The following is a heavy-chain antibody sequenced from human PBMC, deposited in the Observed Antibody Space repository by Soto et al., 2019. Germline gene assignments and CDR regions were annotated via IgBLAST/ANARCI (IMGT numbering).Heavy chain of an antibody. Sequence: EVQLVESGGGLVQPGGSLRLSCAASGFTFSSYSMNWVRQAPGKGLEWVSYISSSSSTIYYADSVKGRFTISRDNAKNSLYLQMNSLRDEDTAVYYCARDDVYYDSSGYSRYYYYYGMDVWGQGTTVTVSS. CDR1: GFTFSSYS. J-gene: IGHJ6*02. CDR3: ARDDVYYDSSGYSRYYYYYGMDV. CDR2: ISSSSSTI. D-gene: IGHD3-22*01. V-gene: IGHV3-48*02.